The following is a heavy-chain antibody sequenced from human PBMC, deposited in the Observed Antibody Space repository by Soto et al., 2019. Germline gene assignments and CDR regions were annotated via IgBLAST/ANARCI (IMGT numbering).Heavy chain of an antibody. D-gene: IGHD6-13*01. CDR3: VRDSGAKLSSS. CDR1: GGTFSSYR. CDR2: IVPIYRTA. V-gene: IGHV1-69*13. J-gene: IGHJ4*02. Sequence: SVKVSCKASGGTFSSYRINWVRQAPGQGLEWVGGIVPIYRTADYAQKFQGRVTITADESARTSYMELRSLKSQDTGVYYCVRDSGAKLSSSWGQGTLVTVSS.